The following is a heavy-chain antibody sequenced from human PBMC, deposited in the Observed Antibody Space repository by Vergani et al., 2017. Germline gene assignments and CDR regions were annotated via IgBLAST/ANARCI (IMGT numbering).Heavy chain of an antibody. CDR1: GYTFSNYY. D-gene: IGHD3-9*01. V-gene: IGHV1-46*03. CDR3: ASEDYGILTGYRY. J-gene: IGHJ4*02. CDR2: INPSGGHT. Sequence: QVQVVQSGAEVKKSGASVKVSCKTSGYTFSNYYMHWVRQAPGQGLEWMGIINPSGGHTNYAQKFQGRVTMTRDTSTSTVYMELSSLRSEDTAIYYCASEDYGILTGYRYWGQGTLVTDSA.